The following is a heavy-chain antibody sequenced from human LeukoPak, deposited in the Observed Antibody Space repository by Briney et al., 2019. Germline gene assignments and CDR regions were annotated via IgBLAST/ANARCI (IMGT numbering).Heavy chain of an antibody. V-gene: IGHV4-4*07. Sequence: SETLSLTCTVSGGSISSYYWSWIRQPAGKGLEWIGRIYTSGSTNYNPSLKSRVTMSADTSKNQFSLKLSSVTAADTAVYYCARDSYDFWSGIYYMDVWGKGTTVTVSS. CDR2: IYTSGST. D-gene: IGHD3-3*01. CDR1: GGSISSYY. J-gene: IGHJ6*03. CDR3: ARDSYDFWSGIYYMDV.